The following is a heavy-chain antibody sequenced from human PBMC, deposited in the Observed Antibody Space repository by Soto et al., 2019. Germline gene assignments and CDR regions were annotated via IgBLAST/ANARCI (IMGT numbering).Heavy chain of an antibody. CDR2: IIPILGIA. V-gene: IGHV1-69*02. J-gene: IGHJ3*02. Sequence: GASVKVSCKASGGTFSSYTISWGRQAPGQGLEWMGRIIPILGIANYAQKFQGRVTITADKSTSTAYMELSSLRSEDTAVYYCGIFSAPRAFDIWGQGTMVTVSS. CDR1: GGTFSSYT. CDR3: GIFSAPRAFDI.